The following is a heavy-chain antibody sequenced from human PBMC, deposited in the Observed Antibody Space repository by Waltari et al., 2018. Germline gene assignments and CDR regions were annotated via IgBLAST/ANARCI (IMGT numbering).Heavy chain of an antibody. CDR1: GFTFSSYW. D-gene: IGHD4-17*01. V-gene: IGHV3-7*01. Sequence: EVQLVASGGGLVQPGGSLRLSCAASGFTFSSYWMSWVRQAPGKGLEWGANIKQDGSEKYYLDSVKGRFTISRDNAKNSLYLQMNSLRAEDTAVYYCARVDYGDYGRFDYWGQGTLVTVSS. J-gene: IGHJ4*02. CDR3: ARVDYGDYGRFDY. CDR2: IKQDGSEK.